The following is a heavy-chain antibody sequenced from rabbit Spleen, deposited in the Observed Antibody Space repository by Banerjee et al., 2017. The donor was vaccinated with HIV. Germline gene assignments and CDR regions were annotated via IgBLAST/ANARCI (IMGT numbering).Heavy chain of an antibody. V-gene: IGHV1S45*01. D-gene: IGHD1-1*01. CDR2: IDTGFGGTT. J-gene: IGHJ2*01. Sequence: ELVESGGGLVQPGGSLKLSCKASRFDFSTYSMSWVRQAPGKGLEWIGCIDTGFGGTTYYASWAKGRFTISKTSSTTVTLQMTSLTAADTATYFCARNYVNAFDPWGPGTLVTVS. CDR3: ARNYVNAFDP. CDR1: RFDFSTYS.